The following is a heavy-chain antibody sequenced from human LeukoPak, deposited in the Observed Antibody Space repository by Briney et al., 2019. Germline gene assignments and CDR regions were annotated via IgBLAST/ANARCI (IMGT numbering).Heavy chain of an antibody. V-gene: IGHV4-34*01. J-gene: IGHJ4*02. CDR3: ARRIATPGKYFFDY. CDR2: INHSGST. Sequence: SETLSLTCAVYGGSFSGYYWSWIRQPPGKGLEWIGEINHSGSTNYNPSLKSRVTISVDTSKNQFSLKLSSVTAADTAVYYCARRIATPGKYFFDYWGQGTLVTVSS. CDR1: GGSFSGYY. D-gene: IGHD1-26*01.